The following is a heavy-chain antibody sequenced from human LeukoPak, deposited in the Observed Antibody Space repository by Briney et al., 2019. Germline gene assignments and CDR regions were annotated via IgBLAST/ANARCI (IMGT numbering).Heavy chain of an antibody. CDR3: ATPPPFFGVVPYYFDY. CDR1: GYTLTELS. J-gene: IGHJ4*02. V-gene: IGHV1-24*01. CDR2: FDPEDGET. Sequence: ASVKVSCKVSGYTLTELSMHWVRQAPGKGLEGMGGFDPEDGETIYAQKFQGRVTMTEDTSTDTAYMELSSLRSEDTAVYYCATPPPFFGVVPYYFDYWGQGTLVTVSS. D-gene: IGHD3-3*01.